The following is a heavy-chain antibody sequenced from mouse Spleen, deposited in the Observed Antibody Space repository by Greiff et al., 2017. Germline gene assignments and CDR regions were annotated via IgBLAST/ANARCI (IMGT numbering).Heavy chain of an antibody. V-gene: IGHV5-17*01. J-gene: IGHJ2*01. Sequence: EVQLQQSGGGLVKPGGSLKLSCAASGFTFSDYGMHWVRQAPEKGLEWVAYISSGSSTIYYADTVKGRFTISRDNAKNTLFLQMTSLRSEDSAVYYCAGGKKNDFDYWGQGTTLTVSS. CDR2: ISSGSSTI. CDR1: GFTFSDYG. CDR3: AGGKKNDFDY.